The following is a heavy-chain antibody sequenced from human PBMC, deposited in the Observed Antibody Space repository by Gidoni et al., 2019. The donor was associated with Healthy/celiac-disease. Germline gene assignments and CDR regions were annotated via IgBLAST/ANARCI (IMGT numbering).Heavy chain of an antibody. D-gene: IGHD2-8*01. CDR2: ISYDGSNK. CDR3: AKESVLMGGGYYYYGMDV. V-gene: IGHV3-30*18. CDR1: GFTFSSYG. Sequence: QVQLVESGGGVVQPGRSLRLSCAASGFTFSSYGMHWVRQAPGKGLEWVAVISYDGSNKYYADSVKGRFTISRDNSKNTLYLQMNSLRAEDTAVYYCAKESVLMGGGYYYYGMDVWGQGTTVTVSS. J-gene: IGHJ6*02.